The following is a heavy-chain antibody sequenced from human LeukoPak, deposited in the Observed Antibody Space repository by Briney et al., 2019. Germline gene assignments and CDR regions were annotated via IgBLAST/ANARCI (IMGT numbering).Heavy chain of an antibody. D-gene: IGHD5-18*01. CDR1: GFTFSSYW. CDR2: IKQDGSEK. CDR3: ARVFSGQEEHHDQGYSYGYETSYYFDY. Sequence: PGGSLRLSCAASGFTFSSYWMSWVRQAPGKGLEWVANIKQDGSEKYYVDSVKGRFTISRDNAKNSLYLQMNSLRAEDTAVYYCARVFSGQEEHHDQGYSYGYETSYYFDYWGQGTLVTVSS. V-gene: IGHV3-7*01. J-gene: IGHJ4*02.